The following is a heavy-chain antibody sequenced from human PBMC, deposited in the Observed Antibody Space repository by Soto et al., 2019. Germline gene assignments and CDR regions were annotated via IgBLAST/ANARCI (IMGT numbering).Heavy chain of an antibody. V-gene: IGHV1-8*01. CDR2: INPNSGNT. D-gene: IGHD6-13*01. CDR3: VRGRGAAVGNGMDV. J-gene: IGHJ6*02. CDR1: GYTFASFD. Sequence: ASVKVSCKTSGYTFASFDVYWVRQAPGQGLEWMGWINPNSGNTGYAQKFQGRVTLTKDTSISTAYMELSTLRPEDTAVYYCVRGRGAAVGNGMDVWG.